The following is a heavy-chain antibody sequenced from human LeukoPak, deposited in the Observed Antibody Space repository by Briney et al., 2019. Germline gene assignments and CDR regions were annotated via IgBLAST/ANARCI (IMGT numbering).Heavy chain of an antibody. CDR2: INHSGST. J-gene: IGHJ4*02. CDR1: GGSFSGYY. D-gene: IGHD1-20*01. V-gene: IGHV4-34*01. CDR3: ARAGITGRRHFDY. Sequence: QTSETLSLTCAVYGGSFSGYYWSWIRQPPGKGPEWIGEINHSGSTNYNPSLKSRVTISVDTSKNQFSLKLSSVTAADTAVYYCARAGITGRRHFDYWGQGTLVTVSS.